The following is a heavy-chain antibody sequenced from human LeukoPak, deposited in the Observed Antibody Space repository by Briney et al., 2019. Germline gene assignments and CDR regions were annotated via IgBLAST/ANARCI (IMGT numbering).Heavy chain of an antibody. CDR2: ISSSGSTI. D-gene: IGHD3-22*01. CDR3: ARDHHRRHYDSQARDTFDI. Sequence: PGGSLRLSCAASGFTFSSYEVNWVRQAPGKGLEWVSYISSSGSTIYYADSVKGRFTVSRDNAKNSLYLQMNSLRVADTAVYYCARDHHRRHYDSQARDTFDIWGQGTMVTVSS. J-gene: IGHJ3*02. V-gene: IGHV3-48*01. CDR1: GFTFSSYE.